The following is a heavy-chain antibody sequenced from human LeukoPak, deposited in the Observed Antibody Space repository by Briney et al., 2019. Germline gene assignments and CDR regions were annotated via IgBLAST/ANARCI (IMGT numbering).Heavy chain of an antibody. J-gene: IGHJ4*02. CDR2: ISSSSSYI. CDR1: GFTFSSYS. CDR3: AKDQTYSSSWGDFDY. Sequence: PGGSLRLSCAASGFTFSSYSMNWVRQAPGKGLEWVSSISSSSSYIYYADSVKGRFTISRDNSKNTLYLQMNSLRAEDTAVYYCAKDQTYSSSWGDFDYWGQGTLVTVSS. V-gene: IGHV3-21*04. D-gene: IGHD6-13*01.